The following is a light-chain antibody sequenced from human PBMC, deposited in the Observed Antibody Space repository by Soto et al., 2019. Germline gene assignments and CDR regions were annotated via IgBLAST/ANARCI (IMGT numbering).Light chain of an antibody. CDR1: QSVSSSY. V-gene: IGKV3-20*01. J-gene: IGKJ1*01. CDR2: GAS. CDR3: QHYGTSPTLT. Sequence: DILLTQSPSTLSLSPGERATLSCRASQSVSSSYLAWYQQKPGQAPMLLIYGASSRATGIPDRFSGGGSGTDFTLTIKRLEHEDFVVYYCQHYGTSPTLTFRQGTKVDI.